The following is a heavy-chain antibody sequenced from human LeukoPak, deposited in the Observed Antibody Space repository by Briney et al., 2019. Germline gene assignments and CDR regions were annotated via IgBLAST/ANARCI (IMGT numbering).Heavy chain of an antibody. D-gene: IGHD2-15*01. V-gene: IGHV3-23*01. J-gene: IGHJ4*02. CDR1: GFTFSSYA. CDR3: AKDPRYNKLSRCSGGSCYSNY. Sequence: GGSLRLSCAASGFTFSSYAMSWVRQAPGKGLEWVSAISGSGGSTYYADSVKGRFTISRDNSKSTLYLQMNSLRAEDTAVYYCAKDPRYNKLSRCSGGSCYSNYWGQGTLVTVSS. CDR2: ISGSGGST.